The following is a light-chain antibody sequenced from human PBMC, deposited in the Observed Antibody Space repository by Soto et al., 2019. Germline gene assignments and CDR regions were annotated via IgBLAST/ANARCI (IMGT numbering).Light chain of an antibody. V-gene: IGKV3-15*01. Sequence: EIVMTQSPATLSVSPGERATLSCRASQSVSSILAWYQQKPGQAPKLLIYGASTRATDIAARFSGSGSRTEFTLTLRRVEAEYFADYYCNHQGTFGQGTKVEIK. CDR1: QSVSSI. CDR3: NHQGT. J-gene: IGKJ1*01. CDR2: GAS.